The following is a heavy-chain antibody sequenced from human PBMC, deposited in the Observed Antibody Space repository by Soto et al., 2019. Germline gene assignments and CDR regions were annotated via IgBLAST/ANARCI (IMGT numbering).Heavy chain of an antibody. V-gene: IGHV1-2*02. Sequence: ASVKVSCKASGYTFTGYYMHCVRQAPGQGLEWMGWINPNSGGTNYAQKFQGRVTMTRDTSTSTAYMELRSLTSDDTAVYYCARDLDPSGSYYTDYWGPGTLATVSS. CDR1: GYTFTGYY. J-gene: IGHJ4*02. CDR2: INPNSGGT. D-gene: IGHD3-10*01. CDR3: ARDLDPSGSYYTDY.